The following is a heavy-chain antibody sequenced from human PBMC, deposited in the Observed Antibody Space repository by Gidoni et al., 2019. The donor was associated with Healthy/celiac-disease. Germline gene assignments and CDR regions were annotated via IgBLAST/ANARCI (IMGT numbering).Heavy chain of an antibody. Sequence: EWVAVISYDGSNKYYADPVKGRFTISRDNSKNTLYLQMNSLRAEDTAVYYCARDLWYYYDSSGYPLLRSYFDYWGQGTLVTVSS. V-gene: IGHV3-30-3*01. J-gene: IGHJ4*02. D-gene: IGHD3-22*01. CDR3: ARDLWYYYDSSGYPLLRSYFDY. CDR2: ISYDGSNK.